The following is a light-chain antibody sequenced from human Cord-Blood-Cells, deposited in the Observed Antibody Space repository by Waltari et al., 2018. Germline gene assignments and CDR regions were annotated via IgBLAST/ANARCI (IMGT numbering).Light chain of an antibody. CDR2: AAS. V-gene: IGKV1-39*01. Sequence: IQMTQSPSSLSASVGDRVTITCRASQSISSYLNWYQQKPGKAPKLLIYAASSLQSGVPSRFSGSGSGTDVTLTISSLQPEDFATYYCQQSYSTPPIFGGGTKVDIK. CDR1: QSISSY. CDR3: QQSYSTPPI. J-gene: IGKJ4*01.